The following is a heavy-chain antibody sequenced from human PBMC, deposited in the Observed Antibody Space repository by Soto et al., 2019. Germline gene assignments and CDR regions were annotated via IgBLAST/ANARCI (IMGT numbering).Heavy chain of an antibody. CDR1: GASITSYY. Sequence: SETLSLTCTFSGASITSYYWSWVRQPPGKGLEWIGYIHYNGSTNYNPSLKSRVIISLDTSKNQFYLKLNSVTAADTAVYYCARTYSTGWLISIWGQGTLVT. CDR3: ARTYSTGWLISI. CDR2: IHYNGST. D-gene: IGHD2-8*02. V-gene: IGHV4-59*01. J-gene: IGHJ4*02.